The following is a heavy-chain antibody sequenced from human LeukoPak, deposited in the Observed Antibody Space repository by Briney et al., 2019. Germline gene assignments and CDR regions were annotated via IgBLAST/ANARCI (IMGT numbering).Heavy chain of an antibody. CDR1: GGSFSGYY. D-gene: IGHD3-22*01. CDR3: ARGFDRQSFDI. V-gene: IGHV4-34*01. Sequence: SETLSLTCAVYGGSFSGYYWSWIRQPPGKGLEWIGEINHSGSTNYNPSLKSRVTISVDTSKNQFSLKLSSVTAADTAVYYCARGFDRQSFDIWGQGTMVNVSS. J-gene: IGHJ3*02. CDR2: INHSGST.